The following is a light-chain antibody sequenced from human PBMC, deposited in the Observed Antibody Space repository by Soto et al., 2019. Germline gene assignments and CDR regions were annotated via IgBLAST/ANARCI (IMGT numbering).Light chain of an antibody. CDR3: QQFYTWPVT. V-gene: IGKV3-15*01. Sequence: IVMTQSPATLSVSPGERVTFSCRASQGIRNHLAWYQHKPGQAPRLLISYASAGATGIPARFSGSGSGTEFTLTINSLQSEDFAVYYCQQFYTWPVTFGGGTKVEIK. J-gene: IGKJ4*01. CDR1: QGIRNH. CDR2: YAS.